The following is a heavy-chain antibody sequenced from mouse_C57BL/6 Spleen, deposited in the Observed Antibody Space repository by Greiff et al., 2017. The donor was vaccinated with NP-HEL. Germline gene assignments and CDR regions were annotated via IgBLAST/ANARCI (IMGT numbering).Heavy chain of an antibody. V-gene: IGHV1-82*01. CDR1: GYAFSSSW. CDR3: ARDPDSSYAMDY. CDR2: IYPGDGDT. J-gene: IGHJ4*01. D-gene: IGHD3-2*01. Sequence: QVQLQQSGPELVKPGASVKISCKASGYAFSSSWMNWVKQRPGKGLEWIGRIYPGDGDTNYNGKFKGKATLTADKSSSTAYMQLSSLTSEDSAVYFCARDPDSSYAMDYWGQGTSVTVSS.